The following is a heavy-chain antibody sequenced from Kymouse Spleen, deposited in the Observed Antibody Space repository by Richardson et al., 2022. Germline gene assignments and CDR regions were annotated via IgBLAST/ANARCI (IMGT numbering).Heavy chain of an antibody. CDR2: IWYDGSNK. D-gene: IGHD3-9*01. Sequence: QVQLVESGGGVVQPGRSLRLSCAASGFTFSSYGMHWVRQAPGKGLEWVAVIWYDGSNKYYADSVKGRFTISRDNSKNTLYLQMNSLRAEDTAVYYCARESDILTGYNWFDPWGQGTLVTVSS. CDR3: ARESDILTGYNWFDP. J-gene: IGHJ5*02. V-gene: IGHV3-33*01. CDR1: GFTFSSYG.